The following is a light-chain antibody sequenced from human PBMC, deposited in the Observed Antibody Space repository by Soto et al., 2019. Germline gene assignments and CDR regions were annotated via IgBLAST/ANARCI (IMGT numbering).Light chain of an antibody. J-gene: IGKJ2*01. CDR2: VAS. V-gene: IGKV3-20*01. CDR3: RQYGSTPSYT. CDR1: QSVSSSSY. Sequence: EMGLTQSPGTLSLSPGERATLSCRASQSVSSSSYLAWYQQKPGQAPRLLIYVASSRATGIPDRFSGSGSATDFTLTISRLEPEDFAVYYCRQYGSTPSYTFGQGTKLEIK.